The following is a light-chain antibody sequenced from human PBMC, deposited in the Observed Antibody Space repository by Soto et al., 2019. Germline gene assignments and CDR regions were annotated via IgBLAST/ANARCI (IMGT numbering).Light chain of an antibody. CDR3: IAYTGSSTSYV. J-gene: IGLJ1*01. CDR2: AVS. Sequence: QSALTQPASVSGSPGQSITISCSGTSSDIGSYNHVAWYQQFPGKSPKLMIYAVSSRPSGVSSRFSGSKSGNTASLTISGIQPKDEADYYCIAYTGSSTSYVFGSGTKVTV. V-gene: IGLV2-14*01. CDR1: SSDIGSYNH.